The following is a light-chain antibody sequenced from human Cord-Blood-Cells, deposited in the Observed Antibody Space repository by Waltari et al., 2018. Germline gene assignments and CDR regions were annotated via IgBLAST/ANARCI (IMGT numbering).Light chain of an antibody. CDR2: GNS. Sequence: QSVLTQPPSVSGAPGQRVTISCTGTSPNIGAGYYVHWSQQLPGTAPKLLIYGNSNRPSGVPDRFSGSKSGTSASLAITGLQAEDEADYYCQSYDSSLSGSYVFGTGTKVTVL. CDR3: QSYDSSLSGSYV. V-gene: IGLV1-40*01. CDR1: SPNIGAGYY. J-gene: IGLJ1*01.